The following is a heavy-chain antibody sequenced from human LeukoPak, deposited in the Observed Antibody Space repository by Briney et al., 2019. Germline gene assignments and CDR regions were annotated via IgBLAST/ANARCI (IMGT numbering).Heavy chain of an antibody. J-gene: IGHJ4*02. V-gene: IGHV1-69*06. Sequence: SVKVSCKASGGTFGSYAISWVRQAPGQGLEWMGGIIPIFGTANYAQKFQGRVTITADKSTSTAYMELSSLRSEDTAVYYCARSRGGYYFDYWGQGTLVTVSS. CDR3: ARSRGGYYFDY. CDR2: IIPIFGTA. CDR1: GGTFGSYA. D-gene: IGHD5-12*01.